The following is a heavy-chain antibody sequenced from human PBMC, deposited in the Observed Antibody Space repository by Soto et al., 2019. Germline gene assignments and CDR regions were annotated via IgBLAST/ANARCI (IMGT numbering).Heavy chain of an antibody. J-gene: IGHJ4*02. CDR1: GFTFSSYA. CDR2: ISGSGGST. CDR3: AGRGSGSYDGY. V-gene: IGHV3-23*01. D-gene: IGHD1-26*01. Sequence: EVQLLESGGGLVQPGGSLRLSCAASGFTFSSYAMRWVRQAPGKGLEWVSAISGSGGSTYYADSVKGRFTISRDNSKNTRYLQMYSRRAEDTAVYDCAGRGSGSYDGYWGQGTLVTVAS.